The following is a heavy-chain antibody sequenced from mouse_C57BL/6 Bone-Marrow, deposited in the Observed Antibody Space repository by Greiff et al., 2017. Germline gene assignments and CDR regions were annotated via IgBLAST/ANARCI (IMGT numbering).Heavy chain of an antibody. D-gene: IGHD2-4*01. CDR1: GYTFTSYW. CDR3: ARSGYSDYDLCAMDY. Sequence: QVQLQQPGAELVKPGASVKMSCKASGYTFTSYWITWVKQRPGQGLEWIGDLYPGSGSTNYHEKFKSKATLTVDTSSTTASMQLSSPTSEDSAVYYCARSGYSDYDLCAMDYWGQGTSVTVSS. V-gene: IGHV1-55*01. CDR2: LYPGSGST. J-gene: IGHJ4*01.